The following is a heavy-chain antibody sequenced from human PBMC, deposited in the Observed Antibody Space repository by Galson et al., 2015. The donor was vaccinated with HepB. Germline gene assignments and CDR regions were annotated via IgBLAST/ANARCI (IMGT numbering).Heavy chain of an antibody. D-gene: IGHD3-22*01. CDR3: AKCDPSVYSSGWYGINDY. J-gene: IGHJ4*02. Sequence: SLRLACAASGFSFRNYAMTWVRHVPGKGLEWVASIIENNDVFYAGFVKGRFTISRDNSKNTLYLQMNSLRVEGTAIYYCAKCDPSVYSSGWYGINDYWGQGTLVTVSS. CDR1: GFSFRNYA. V-gene: IGHV3-23*01. CDR2: IIENNDV.